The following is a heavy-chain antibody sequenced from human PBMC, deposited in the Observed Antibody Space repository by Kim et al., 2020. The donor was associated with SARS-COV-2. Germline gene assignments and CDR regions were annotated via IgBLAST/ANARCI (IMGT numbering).Heavy chain of an antibody. CDR3: AKGGPSLDS. J-gene: IGHJ4*02. D-gene: IGHD3-16*01. V-gene: IGHV3-23*01. Sequence: GGSLRLSCAASGFTFSSNSMNWVRQAPGKGLEWVSLISDSGVTYYSDSVKGRFTISRDNAKNTLFLQMNSLRVDDKAVYYCAKGGPSLDSWGQGTLVTVS. CDR1: GFTFSSNS. CDR2: ISDSGVT.